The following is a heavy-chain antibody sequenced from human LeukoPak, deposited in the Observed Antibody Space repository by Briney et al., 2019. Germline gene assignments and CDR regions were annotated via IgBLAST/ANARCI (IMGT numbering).Heavy chain of an antibody. D-gene: IGHD2-21*01. V-gene: IGHV3-23*01. CDR2: LSGTGGST. CDR1: GFTFSRHA. CDR3: AKASAYGSASGVDY. Sequence: PGGSLRLSCAASGFTFSRHAMSWVRQAPGKGLEWVSTLSGTGGSTYYADSVKGRFTISRDNSQNTLYLQMNTLSAEDTALYYCAKASAYGSASGVDYWGQGTLVTVSS. J-gene: IGHJ4*02.